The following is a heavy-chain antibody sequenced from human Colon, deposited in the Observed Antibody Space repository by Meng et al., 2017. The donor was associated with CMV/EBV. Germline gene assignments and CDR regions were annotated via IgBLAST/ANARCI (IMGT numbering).Heavy chain of an antibody. CDR3: TTFQY. V-gene: IGHV3-33*01. CDR2: IFHDGNNK. J-gene: IGHJ1*01. Sequence: GTSLRLSCATSGFTFSNYNIHWVRQAPGKGPEWVALIFHDGNNKYYSNSVRGRFTISRDNSKSTLYLQMNTLRVEDTAVYHCTTFQYWGQGTLVTVSS. CDR1: GFTFSNYN.